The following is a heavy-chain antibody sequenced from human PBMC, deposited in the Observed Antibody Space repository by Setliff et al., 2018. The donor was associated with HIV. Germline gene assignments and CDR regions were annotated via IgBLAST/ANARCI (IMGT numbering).Heavy chain of an antibody. J-gene: IGHJ4*02. V-gene: IGHV4-39*07. Sequence: SETLSLTCTVSGGSVGSGSYYWSWIRQSPGKGLEWIGSIYHSGSTYYNPSLKSRVTISVDTSKNQFSLKLSSVTAADTAVYYCARGVPLLPPNFWGQGTLVTVSS. CDR1: GGSVGSGSYY. CDR3: ARGVPLLPPNF. D-gene: IGHD2-15*01. CDR2: IYHSGST.